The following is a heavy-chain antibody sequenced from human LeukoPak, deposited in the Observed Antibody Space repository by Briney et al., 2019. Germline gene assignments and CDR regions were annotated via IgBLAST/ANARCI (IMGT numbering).Heavy chain of an antibody. Sequence: SETLSLTCTVSGGSIRSYYWSWIRQPPGKGLEWIGYIYYSGSTNYNPSLKSRVTISVDTSKNQFSLKLNSVTDADTAMYYCARTEYDYNNYAYYYGMDVWGQGTTVTVSS. CDR2: IYYSGST. CDR1: GGSIRSYY. J-gene: IGHJ6*02. CDR3: ARTEYDYNNYAYYYGMDV. V-gene: IGHV4-59*08. D-gene: IGHD4-11*01.